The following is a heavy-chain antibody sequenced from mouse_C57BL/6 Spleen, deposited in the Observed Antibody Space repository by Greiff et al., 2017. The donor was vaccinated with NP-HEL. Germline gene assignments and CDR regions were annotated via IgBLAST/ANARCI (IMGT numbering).Heavy chain of an antibody. V-gene: IGHV1-69*01. CDR2: IDPSDSYT. CDR1: GYTFTSYW. Sequence: VQLQQSGAELVMPGASVKLSCKASGYTFTSYWMHWVKQRPGQGLEWIGEIDPSDSYTNYNQKFEGKSTLTVDKSSSTAYMQLSSLTSEDSAVYYCARRGTITGTDYWGQGTTLTVSS. J-gene: IGHJ2*01. D-gene: IGHD4-1*01. CDR3: ARRGTITGTDY.